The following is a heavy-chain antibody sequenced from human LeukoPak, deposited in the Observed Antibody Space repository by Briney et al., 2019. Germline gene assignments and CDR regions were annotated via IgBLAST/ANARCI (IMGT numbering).Heavy chain of an antibody. CDR3: ASSPPSQYYYDSSGSVDYYYYMDV. J-gene: IGHJ6*03. CDR1: GGTFSSYA. D-gene: IGHD3-22*01. CDR2: IIPIFGTA. Sequence: ASVRVSCKASGGTFSSYAISWVRQAPGQGLEWMGEIIPIFGTANYAQKFQGRVTITTDESTSTAYMELSSLRSEDTAVYYCASSPPSQYYYDSSGSVDYYYYMDVWGKGTTVTVSS. V-gene: IGHV1-69*05.